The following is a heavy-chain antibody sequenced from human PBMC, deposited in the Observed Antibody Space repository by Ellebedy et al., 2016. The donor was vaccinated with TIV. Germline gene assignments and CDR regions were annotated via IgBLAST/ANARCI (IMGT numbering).Heavy chain of an antibody. Sequence: LSLTCAASGFTFSSYTMNWVRQAPGKGLEWVSSISSSSSYIYYADSVKGRFTISRDNAKNSLYLQMNSLRAEDTAVYYCARENYYYHSSGYYPYYFDYWGQGTLVTVSS. CDR3: ARENYYYHSSGYYPYYFDY. CDR1: GFTFSSYT. V-gene: IGHV3-21*01. D-gene: IGHD3-22*01. J-gene: IGHJ4*02. CDR2: ISSSSSYI.